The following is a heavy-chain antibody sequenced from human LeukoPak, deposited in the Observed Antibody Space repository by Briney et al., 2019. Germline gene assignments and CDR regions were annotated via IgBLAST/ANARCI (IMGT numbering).Heavy chain of an antibody. CDR1: GFRLTEYG. CDR3: AKDPVNHCASSVCYGLQS. J-gene: IGHJ5*02. D-gene: IGHD3-22*01. V-gene: IGHV3-30*02. CDR2: IRYDDSE. Sequence: QTGGSLRLSCAASGFRLTEYGIHWVRQAPGKGLEWLSFIRYDDSEYYGDSVKGRFTISRDTSKNTLFLQMHSLRSEDTAVYYCAKDPVNHCASSVCYGLQSWGQGTLVIVSS.